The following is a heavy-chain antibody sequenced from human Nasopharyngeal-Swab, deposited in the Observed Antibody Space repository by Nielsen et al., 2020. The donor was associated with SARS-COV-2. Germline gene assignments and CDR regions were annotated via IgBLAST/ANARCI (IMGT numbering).Heavy chain of an antibody. D-gene: IGHD6-13*01. J-gene: IGHJ4*02. Sequence: ASVKVSCKASGYTFTSYYMHWVRQAPGQGLEWMGIINPSGGSTSYAQKFPGRVTMTRDTSTSTVYMELSSLRSEDTAVYYCARDRYLIPSAAGKDYWGQGTLVTVSS. CDR1: GYTFTSYY. CDR2: INPSGGST. CDR3: ARDRYLIPSAAGKDY. V-gene: IGHV1-46*01.